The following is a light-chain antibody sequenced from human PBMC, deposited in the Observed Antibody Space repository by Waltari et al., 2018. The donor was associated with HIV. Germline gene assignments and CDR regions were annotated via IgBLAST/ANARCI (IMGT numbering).Light chain of an antibody. V-gene: IGLV1-47*01. J-gene: IGLJ3*02. CDR1: RSNIGKNF. CDR2: RND. Sequence: QSVLTQPPSASGTPGQRVTISCSGSRSNIGKNFIYWYQQFPGTAPKLLIYRNDQWPSGVPDRFSGSKSGTSASLAISGLRSEDEAEYYCATWDDSLSGWVFGGGTKLTVL. CDR3: ATWDDSLSGWV.